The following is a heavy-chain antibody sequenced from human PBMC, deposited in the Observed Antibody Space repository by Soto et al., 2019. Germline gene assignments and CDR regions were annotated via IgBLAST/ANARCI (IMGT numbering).Heavy chain of an antibody. D-gene: IGHD2-2*01. CDR1: GFTFSSYW. CDR2: IKQDGSEK. V-gene: IGHV3-7*01. CDR3: ASRKFKVVPAAITMWDV. J-gene: IGHJ6*04. Sequence: EVQLVESGGGLVQPGGSLRLSCAASGFTFSSYWMSWVRQAPGKGLEWVANIKQDGSEKYYVDSVKGRFTISRDNAKNSLYLQMNSLRAEDTAVYYCASRKFKVVPAAITMWDVWGKGTTVTVSS.